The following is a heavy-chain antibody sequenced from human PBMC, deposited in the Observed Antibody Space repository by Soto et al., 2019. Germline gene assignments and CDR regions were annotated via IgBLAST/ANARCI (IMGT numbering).Heavy chain of an antibody. CDR1: GGTFSSYT. CDR2: IIPILGIA. D-gene: IGHD2-15*01. Sequence: SVKVSCKASGGTFSSYTISWVRQAPGQGLEWKGRIIPILGIANYAQKFQGRVTITADTSKNQFSLYLSSLTAADTAVYYCSRHRFLTYCSGGSCYPNWFDPWGQGTLVTVSS. V-gene: IGHV1-69*02. CDR3: SRHRFLTYCSGGSCYPNWFDP. J-gene: IGHJ5*02.